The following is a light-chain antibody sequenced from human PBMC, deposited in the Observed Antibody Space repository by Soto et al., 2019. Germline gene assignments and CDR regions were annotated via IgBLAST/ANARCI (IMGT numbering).Light chain of an antibody. CDR2: SDD. Sequence: QAVVTQPPSASGTPGQRVTISCSGSTSNIGTNTVNWYQQLPGTAPKLLIYSDDQRPSGVPGRFSGSKSGTSASLAISGLQSEDEADYYGAAWDDSRNGDVVFGGGTKLTVL. V-gene: IGLV1-44*01. J-gene: IGLJ2*01. CDR1: TSNIGTNT. CDR3: AAWDDSRNGDVV.